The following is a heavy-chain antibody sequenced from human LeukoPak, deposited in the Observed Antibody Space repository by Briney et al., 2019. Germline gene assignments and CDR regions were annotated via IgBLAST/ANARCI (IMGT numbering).Heavy chain of an antibody. CDR1: GGSFSGYY. CDR3: ARGRYNWNDGAYYWFDP. V-gene: IGHV4-34*01. J-gene: IGHJ5*02. D-gene: IGHD1-20*01. CDR2: INHSGST. Sequence: SETLSLTCAVYGGSFSGYYWSWIRQPPGKGLEWIGEINHSGSTNYNPSLKSRVTISVDTSKNQFSLKLSSVTAADTAVYYCARGRYNWNDGAYYWFDPWGQGTLSPSPQ.